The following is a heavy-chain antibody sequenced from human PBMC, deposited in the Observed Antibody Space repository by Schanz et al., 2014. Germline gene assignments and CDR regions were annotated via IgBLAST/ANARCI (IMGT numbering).Heavy chain of an antibody. CDR3: AKGMGYCSGGTCYDYYYYGLDV. Sequence: VQMVESGGGVVQPGRSLRLSCAASGFTLSNSDMHWVRQGTGKGLEWVSTIGYLGDTYYPDSVKGRFTVSRDSGQNSLYLQMNSLSADDTAVFYCAKGMGYCSGGTCYDYYYYGLDVWGQGTTVTVSS. D-gene: IGHD2-15*01. V-gene: IGHV3-13*01. J-gene: IGHJ6*02. CDR1: GFTLSNSD. CDR2: IGYLGDT.